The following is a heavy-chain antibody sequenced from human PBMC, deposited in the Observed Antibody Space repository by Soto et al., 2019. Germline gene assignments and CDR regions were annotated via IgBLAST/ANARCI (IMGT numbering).Heavy chain of an antibody. V-gene: IGHV3-48*02. CDR2: ISRSSRTI. CDR1: GLTFSNYS. J-gene: IGHJ4*02. Sequence: EVQLVESGGGLVQPGGSLRLSCAASGLTFSNYSMNWVRQAPGKGLEWVAYISRSSRTIYYADSMKGRFTISRDNAKNSLYLQMNSLRDEDTAVYYCARDRGYWGQGTLVTVSS. CDR3: ARDRGY.